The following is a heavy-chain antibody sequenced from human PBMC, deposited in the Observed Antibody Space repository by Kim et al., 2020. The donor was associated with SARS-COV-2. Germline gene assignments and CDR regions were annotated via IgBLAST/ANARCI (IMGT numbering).Heavy chain of an antibody. CDR3: TTDSYQSPRGYSYALF. D-gene: IGHD5-18*01. Sequence: GGSLRLSCAASGFTFSNAWMSWVRQAPGKGLEWVGRIKSKTDGGTTDYAAPVKGRFTISRDDSKNTLYLQMNSLKTEDTAVYYCTTDSYQSPRGYSYALFWGQGTLVTVSS. V-gene: IGHV3-15*01. CDR1: GFTFSNAW. CDR2: IKSKTDGGTT. J-gene: IGHJ4*02.